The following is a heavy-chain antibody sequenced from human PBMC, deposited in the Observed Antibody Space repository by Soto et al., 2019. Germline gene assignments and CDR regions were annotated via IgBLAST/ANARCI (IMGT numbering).Heavy chain of an antibody. V-gene: IGHV1-3*01. CDR2: INAGNGNT. CDR1: GYTFTSYA. CDR3: ARDLGGWPDY. J-gene: IGHJ4*02. Sequence: QVPLVQSGAEVKKPGASVKVSCKASGYTFTSYAIHWVRQTPGQRLEWMGWINAGNGNTKYSQKFQDRVTITRDTSASTAYMELSSLRSEDTAVYYCARDLGGWPDYWGQGTLVTVSS. D-gene: IGHD6-19*01.